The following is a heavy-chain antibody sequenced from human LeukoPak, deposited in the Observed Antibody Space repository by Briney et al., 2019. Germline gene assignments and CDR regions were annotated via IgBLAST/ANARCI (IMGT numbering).Heavy chain of an antibody. CDR3: AREVRERGYSYGRYYFDY. D-gene: IGHD5-18*01. J-gene: IGHJ4*02. Sequence: SVKVSCKASGVTFSTYAISWVRQAPGQGLEWMGRITPVLDIPNYAQKFQGTVTITADKSTTTAYMELSSLRSEDTAVYFCAREVRERGYSYGRYYFDYWGQGTLVTVSS. V-gene: IGHV1-69*10. CDR2: ITPVLDIP. CDR1: GVTFSTYA.